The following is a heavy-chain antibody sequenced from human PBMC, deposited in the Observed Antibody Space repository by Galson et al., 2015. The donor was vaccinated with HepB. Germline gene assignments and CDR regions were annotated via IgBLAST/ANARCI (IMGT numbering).Heavy chain of an antibody. CDR1: GYTFTSYA. Sequence: SVKVSCKASGYTFTSYAMHWVRQAPGQRLEWMGWINAGNGNTKYSQKFQGRVTITRDTSASTAYMELSSLRSEDTAVYYCARGALRYSSSWGAWGQGTLVTVSS. D-gene: IGHD6-13*01. CDR3: ARGALRYSSSWGA. V-gene: IGHV1-3*01. CDR2: INAGNGNT. J-gene: IGHJ5*02.